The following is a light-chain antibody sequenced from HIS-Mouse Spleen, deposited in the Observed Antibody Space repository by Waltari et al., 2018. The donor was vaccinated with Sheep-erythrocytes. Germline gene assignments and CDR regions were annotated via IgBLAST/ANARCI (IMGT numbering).Light chain of an antibody. CDR2: EDS. V-gene: IGLV3-10*01. J-gene: IGLJ1*01. CDR1: ALPKKY. CDR3: CSYAGSYNHV. Sequence: SYELTQPPSVSVSPGQTARITCSGDALPKKYAYWYQQKSGQAPVLAIYEDSKRPSGIPEGFSGSTSGTMATLTISGAQVEDEADYYCCSYAGSYNHVFATGTKVTVL.